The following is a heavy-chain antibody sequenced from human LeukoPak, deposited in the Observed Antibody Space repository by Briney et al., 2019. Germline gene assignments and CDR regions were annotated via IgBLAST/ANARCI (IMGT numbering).Heavy chain of an antibody. CDR2: IYTSGST. Sequence: SSETLSLTCTVSGGSISSYYWSWIRQPAGKGLEWIGRIYTSGSTNYNPSLKSRVTMSVDTSKNQFSLKLSSVTAADTAVYYCARPTLRYFGWLSFDPWGQGTLVTVSS. V-gene: IGHV4-4*07. CDR3: ARPTLRYFGWLSFDP. J-gene: IGHJ5*02. CDR1: GGSISSYY. D-gene: IGHD3-9*01.